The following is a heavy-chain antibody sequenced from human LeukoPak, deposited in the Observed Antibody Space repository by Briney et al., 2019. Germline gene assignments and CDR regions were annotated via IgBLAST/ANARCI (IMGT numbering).Heavy chain of an antibody. CDR3: ARQELSYGSGSHFDY. Sequence: PSETLSLTCTVSGGSISTYYWTWIRQPPGEGLEWIGSISYSGSTNYSPSLEGRVTMSVDTSKNQFSLKLRAVTAADTAVYFCARQELSYGSGSHFDYWGQGILVTVSS. D-gene: IGHD3-10*01. CDR1: GGSISTYY. V-gene: IGHV4-59*08. CDR2: ISYSGST. J-gene: IGHJ4*02.